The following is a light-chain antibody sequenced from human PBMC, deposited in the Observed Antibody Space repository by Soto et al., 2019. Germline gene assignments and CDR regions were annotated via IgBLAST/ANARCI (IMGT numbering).Light chain of an antibody. CDR3: SSYTTSSTYV. Sequence: QSVLTQPASVSGSPGQSIAISCTGTSSDVGGYNYVSWYQQHPGKAPKLILCDVSNRPSGVSVRFSGSKSGNTASLTISGLQTEDEADYYCSSYTTSSTYVFGTGTKVTVL. J-gene: IGLJ1*01. V-gene: IGLV2-14*01. CDR1: SSDVGGYNY. CDR2: DVS.